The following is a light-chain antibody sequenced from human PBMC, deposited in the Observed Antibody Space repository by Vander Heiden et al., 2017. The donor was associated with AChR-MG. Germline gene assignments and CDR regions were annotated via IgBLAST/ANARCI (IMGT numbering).Light chain of an antibody. CDR1: ISDVAGYNF. CDR3: SSYTSRSTYV. Sequence: QSALTQPASVSGSPGQSVTISCTGSISDVAGYNFVSWYRQQPDNAPKLMIYDVNKRPSGVSNRFSGSKSGNTASLTISGLQVEDEADYYCSSYTSRSTYVFGTGTRVTVL. V-gene: IGLV2-14*01. J-gene: IGLJ1*01. CDR2: DVN.